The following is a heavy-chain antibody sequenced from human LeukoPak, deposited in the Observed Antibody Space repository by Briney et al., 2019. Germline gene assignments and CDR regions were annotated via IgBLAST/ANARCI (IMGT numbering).Heavy chain of an antibody. CDR2: IIPIFGTA. V-gene: IGHV1-69*13. CDR1: GYTFTGYY. Sequence: SVKVSCKASGYTFTGYYMHWVRQAPGQGLEWMGGIIPIFGTANYAQKFQGRVTITADESTSTAYMELSSLRSEDTAVYYCARDLRPGVAVAGSPVGYWGQGTLVTVSS. D-gene: IGHD6-19*01. CDR3: ARDLRPGVAVAGSPVGY. J-gene: IGHJ4*02.